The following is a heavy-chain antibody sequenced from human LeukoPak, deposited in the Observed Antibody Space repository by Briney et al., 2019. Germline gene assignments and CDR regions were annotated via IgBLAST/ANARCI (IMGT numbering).Heavy chain of an antibody. V-gene: IGHV3-30-3*01. J-gene: IGHJ3*02. Sequence: GGSLRLSCAASGFTFNSYAFHWVRQAPGKGLEWVAVISYDGSNKYYADSVKGRFTISRDNSKNTLYLQMNSLRAEDTAVYYCARDPPMYYYDEPGSRDAFDIWGQGTMVTVSS. CDR3: ARDPPMYYYDEPGSRDAFDI. CDR2: ISYDGSNK. D-gene: IGHD3-22*01. CDR1: GFTFNSYA.